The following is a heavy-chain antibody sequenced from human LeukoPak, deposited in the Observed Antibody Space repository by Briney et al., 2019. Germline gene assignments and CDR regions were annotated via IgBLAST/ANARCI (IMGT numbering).Heavy chain of an antibody. J-gene: IGHJ4*02. V-gene: IGHV3-9*01. Sequence: PGGSLRLSCAASGFTFDDYAMHWVRQAPGKGLEWVSGISWNSGSIGYADSVKGRFTISRDNAKNSLYLQMNSLRAEDTALYYCAKVATLVSTQYYFDYWSQGTLVTVSS. D-gene: IGHD5-12*01. CDR3: AKVATLVSTQYYFDY. CDR1: GFTFDDYA. CDR2: ISWNSGSI.